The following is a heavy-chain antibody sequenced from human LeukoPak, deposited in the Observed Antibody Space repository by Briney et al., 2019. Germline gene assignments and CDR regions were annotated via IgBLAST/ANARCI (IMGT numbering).Heavy chain of an antibody. CDR3: GRAFPPLRTASAGDL. J-gene: IGHJ4*02. CDR2: IRGRSSHV. V-gene: IGHV3-21*01. Sequence: GGSLRLSCSASGFSFSDYDMNWFRQARGKELAWISSIRGRSSHVYYGDSVKGRFSISRDNAMNSVFLQMNSLGVDDTAVYYCGRAFPPLRTASAGDLWGQGTLVTVSS. CDR1: GFSFSDYD. D-gene: IGHD6-13*01.